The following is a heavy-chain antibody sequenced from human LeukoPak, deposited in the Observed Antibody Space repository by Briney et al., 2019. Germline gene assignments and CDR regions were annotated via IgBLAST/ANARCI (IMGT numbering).Heavy chain of an antibody. CDR1: GYSFTSYW. CDR3: ARRAGYDVAQGFVD. V-gene: IGHV5-51*01. D-gene: IGHD3-9*01. CDR2: MHSGYSDS. J-gene: IGHJ4*02. Sequence: GESLKISGKGSGYSFTSYWIGWARQMPGKGLEWMGIMHSGYSDSRYSPSFQGQVTISADKSISTAYLQWNSLKASDTAMYYCARRAGYDVAQGFVDWGQGTLVTVSS.